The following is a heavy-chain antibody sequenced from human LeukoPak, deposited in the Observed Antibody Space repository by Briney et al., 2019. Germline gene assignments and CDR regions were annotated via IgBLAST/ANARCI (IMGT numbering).Heavy chain of an antibody. CDR1: GFTFNNYW. CDR2: INNDGSSA. D-gene: IGHD1-1*01. J-gene: IGHJ6*02. CDR3: ARRGTGHDMDV. V-gene: IGHV3-74*01. Sequence: GGSLRLSCAASGFTFNNYWIHWVRQVPGKGLVWVSRINNDGSSASYVDSVKGRFTISRDNAKNTLFLQMNSLRAEDMAVYYCARRGTGHDMDVWGQGTTVIVSS.